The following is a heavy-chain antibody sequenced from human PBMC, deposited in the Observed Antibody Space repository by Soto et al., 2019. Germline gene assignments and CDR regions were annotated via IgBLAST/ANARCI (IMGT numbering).Heavy chain of an antibody. CDR1: GCTFSSYA. D-gene: IGHD3-3*01. CDR3: ARESRFLEWLSLNWFDP. V-gene: IGHV3-30-3*01. Sequence: PGGSLRLSCAASGCTFSSYAMHWVRQAPGKGLEWVAVISYDGSNKYYADSVKGRFTISRDNSKNTLCLQMNSLRAEDTAVYYCARESRFLEWLSLNWFDPWGQGTLVTVSS. J-gene: IGHJ5*02. CDR2: ISYDGSNK.